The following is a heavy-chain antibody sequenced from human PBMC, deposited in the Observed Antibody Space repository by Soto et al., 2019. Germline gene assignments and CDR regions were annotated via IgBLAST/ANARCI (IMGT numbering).Heavy chain of an antibody. CDR1: GYTFTSYY. Sequence: ASVKVSFKSSGYTFTSYYIHWVRQAPGQGLECMGIINPSGGSTSYAQKFQGRVTMTRDTSTSTVYMELSSLRSEDTAVYYCARDPTAFYDSSGQPSLDYWGQGPLVTVSS. CDR3: ARDPTAFYDSSGQPSLDY. CDR2: INPSGGST. J-gene: IGHJ4*02. D-gene: IGHD3-22*01. V-gene: IGHV1-46*01.